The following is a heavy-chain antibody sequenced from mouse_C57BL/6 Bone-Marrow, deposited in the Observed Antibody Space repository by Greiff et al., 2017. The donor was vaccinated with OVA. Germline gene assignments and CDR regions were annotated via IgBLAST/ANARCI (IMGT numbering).Heavy chain of an antibody. Sequence: QVQLQQPGAELVMPGASVKLSCKASGYTFTSYWMHWVKQRPGQGLEWIGEIDPSDSYTNYNQKFKGKSTLTVDKSSSTADMQLSSLTSEDSAVYYCARNYGSFAWFAYWGQGTLVTVSA. CDR3: ARNYGSFAWFAY. D-gene: IGHD1-1*01. CDR2: IDPSDSYT. CDR1: GYTFTSYW. J-gene: IGHJ3*01. V-gene: IGHV1-69*01.